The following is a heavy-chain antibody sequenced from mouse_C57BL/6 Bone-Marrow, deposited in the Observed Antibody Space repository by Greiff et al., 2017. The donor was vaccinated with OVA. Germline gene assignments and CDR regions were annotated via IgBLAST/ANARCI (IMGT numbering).Heavy chain of an antibody. V-gene: IGHV5-2*01. D-gene: IGHD1-1*02. CDR3: ARYGRDVAC. CDR1: EYEFPSHD. CDR2: INSDGGST. J-gene: IGHJ3*01. Sequence: EVQLVESGGGLVQPGESLKLSCESNEYEFPSHDMSWVRKTPEKRLEWVATINSDGGSTYYTDTMQRRFTISRDNNKKTLYLQMSSLRSDDTALCYCARYGRDVACWGQGTLVTVSA.